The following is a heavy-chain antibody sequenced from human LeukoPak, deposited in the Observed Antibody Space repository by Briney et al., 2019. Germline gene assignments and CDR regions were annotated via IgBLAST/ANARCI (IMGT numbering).Heavy chain of an antibody. CDR3: AELGITMIGGV. CDR1: GFTFSSYW. J-gene: IGHJ6*04. V-gene: IGHV3-48*04. Sequence: GGSLRLSCAASGFTFSSYWMNWVRQAPGKGLEWVSYISSSGSTIYYADSVKGRFTISRDNAKNSLYLQMNSLRGEDTAVYYCAELGITMIGGVWGKGTTVTISS. D-gene: IGHD3-10*02. CDR2: ISSSGSTI.